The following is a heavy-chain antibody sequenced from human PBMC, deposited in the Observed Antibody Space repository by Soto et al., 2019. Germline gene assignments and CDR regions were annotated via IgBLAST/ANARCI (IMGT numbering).Heavy chain of an antibody. J-gene: IGHJ4*02. Sequence: PGGSLRLSCAASGFTFSSYRMHWVRQVPGKGLVWVSRINSDGSSTNYADSVKGRFTISRDNSKNTLYLQMNSLRAEDTAVYYCAREYSSSWYAFESWGQGTLVTVSS. D-gene: IGHD6-13*01. CDR3: AREYSSSWYAFES. V-gene: IGHV3-74*01. CDR2: INSDGSST. CDR1: GFTFSSYR.